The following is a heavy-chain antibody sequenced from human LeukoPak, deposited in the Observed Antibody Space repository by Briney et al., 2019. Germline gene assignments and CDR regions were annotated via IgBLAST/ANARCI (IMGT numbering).Heavy chain of an antibody. Sequence: SVKVSCKASGGTFSSYAISWVRQAPGQGLEWMGRIIPIFGTANYAQKFQGRVTITADKSTSTAYMELSSLRSEDTAVYYCARDRWLQSHYYYYYYMDVWGKGTTVTVSS. D-gene: IGHD5-24*01. CDR1: GGTFSSYA. CDR3: ARDRWLQSHYYYYYYMDV. CDR2: IIPIFGTA. J-gene: IGHJ6*03. V-gene: IGHV1-69*06.